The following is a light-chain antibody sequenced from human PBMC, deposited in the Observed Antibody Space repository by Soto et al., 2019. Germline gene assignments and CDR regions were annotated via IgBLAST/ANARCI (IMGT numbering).Light chain of an antibody. CDR2: DTN. J-gene: IGLJ3*02. CDR1: TGAVTIGHY. Sequence: QAVVTQEPSLTVSPGGTVSLTCGSNTGAVTIGHYPYRFQQKPGQAPRTLVYDTNNRHSWTPARFSGSLLGGKAALTLSGAQPEDEADYYCLISSGGARVFGGGTKLTVL. V-gene: IGLV7-46*01. CDR3: LISSGGARV.